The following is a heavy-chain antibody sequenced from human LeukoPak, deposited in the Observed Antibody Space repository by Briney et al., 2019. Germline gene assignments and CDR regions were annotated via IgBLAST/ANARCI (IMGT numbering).Heavy chain of an antibody. V-gene: IGHV3-48*03. CDR1: GFTFSNYE. D-gene: IGHD5-12*01. CDR2: IHSSGTSM. Sequence: PGGSLRLSCAASGFTFSNYEMNWVRQAPGKGLEWVSYIHSSGTSMYYADSVKGRFTISRDNAKNSLYLQMNSLRAEDTAVYYCAKDRAVATSYYFDYWGQGTLVTVSS. J-gene: IGHJ4*02. CDR3: AKDRAVATSYYFDY.